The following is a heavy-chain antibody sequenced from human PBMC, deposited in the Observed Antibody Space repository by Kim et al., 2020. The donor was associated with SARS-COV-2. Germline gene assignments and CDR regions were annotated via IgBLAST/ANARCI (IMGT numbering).Heavy chain of an antibody. Sequence: ASVKVSCKASGYTFTSYYMHWVRQAPGQGLEWMGIINPSGGSPSYAQKFQGRVTMTRDTSTSTVYMELSSLRSEDTAVYYCARESYYDSSGYSCAFDIWGQGTMVTVSS. D-gene: IGHD3-22*01. CDR2: INPSGGSP. J-gene: IGHJ3*02. CDR1: GYTFTSYY. CDR3: ARESYYDSSGYSCAFDI. V-gene: IGHV1-46*01.